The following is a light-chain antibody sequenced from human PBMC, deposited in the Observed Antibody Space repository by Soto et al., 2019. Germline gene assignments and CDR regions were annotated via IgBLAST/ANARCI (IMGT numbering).Light chain of an antibody. V-gene: IGLV2-14*01. J-gene: IGLJ1*01. CDR3: SSYTSSSTPFV. CDR1: SSDVGGYNY. CDR2: DVS. Sequence: QSVLTQAASVSGSPGQSISISCTGSSSDVGGYNYVSWYQQHPGKVPKLMIYDVSNRPSGISNRFSGSKSGNTASLTISGLQAEDEADYYCSSYTSSSTPFVFGTGTKVTVL.